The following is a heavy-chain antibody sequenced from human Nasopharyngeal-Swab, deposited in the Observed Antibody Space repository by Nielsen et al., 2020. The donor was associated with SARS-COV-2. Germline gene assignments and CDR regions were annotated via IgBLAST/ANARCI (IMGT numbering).Heavy chain of an antibody. CDR1: GGSISSGSYY. V-gene: IGHV4-61*02. Sequence: SETLSLTCTVSGGSISSGSYYWSWIRQPAGKGLGWIGRIYTSGSTNYNPSLKSRVTISVDTSKNQFSLKLSSVTAADTAVYYCARGLRGVTTYYYYYMDVWGKGTTVTVSS. J-gene: IGHJ6*03. CDR3: ARGLRGVTTYYYYYMDV. CDR2: IYTSGST. D-gene: IGHD4-17*01.